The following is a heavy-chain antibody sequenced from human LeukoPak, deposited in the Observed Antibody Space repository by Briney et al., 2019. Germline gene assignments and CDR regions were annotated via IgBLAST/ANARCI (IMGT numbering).Heavy chain of an antibody. CDR2: IHPGDSDT. J-gene: IGHJ4*02. Sequence: GESLKISCKASGYSFTSYSIGWVRQMPGKGLEWMGIIHPGDSDTRYSPSFEGQVTISADKSISTAYLQWRSLKASDTAMYYCASTRSWHRYGYGYWGQGTLVTVSS. CDR1: GYSFTSYS. CDR3: ASTRSWHRYGYGY. D-gene: IGHD5-18*01. V-gene: IGHV5-51*01.